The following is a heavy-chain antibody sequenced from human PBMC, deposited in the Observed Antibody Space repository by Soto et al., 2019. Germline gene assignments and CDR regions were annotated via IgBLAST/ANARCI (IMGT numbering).Heavy chain of an antibody. D-gene: IGHD3-3*01. J-gene: IGHJ4*02. Sequence: GGSLRLSCSASGFTFRSYAMHWVRQAPGKGLEYVSAISSNGGSTYYADSVKGRFTISRDNSKNTLYLQMSSLRAEDTAVYYCVKEIAPYYDFWPTSYFDYWGQGTLVTVSS. CDR3: VKEIAPYYDFWPTSYFDY. V-gene: IGHV3-64D*06. CDR1: GFTFRSYA. CDR2: ISSNGGST.